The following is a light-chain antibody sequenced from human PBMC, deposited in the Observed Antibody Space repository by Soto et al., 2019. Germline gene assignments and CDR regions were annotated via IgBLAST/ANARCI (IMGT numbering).Light chain of an antibody. CDR3: QQYSKWPQT. CDR2: GAS. J-gene: IGKJ1*01. V-gene: IGKV3-15*01. CDR1: QSVSAN. Sequence: EIVMTQSPATLSVSPGERATLSCRASQSVSANLAWYQQKPGQAPRLLIYGASTRATGIPARFSGSGSGTDFTLTISSLQSEDFAVYYCQQYSKWPQTFGQGTKVDIK.